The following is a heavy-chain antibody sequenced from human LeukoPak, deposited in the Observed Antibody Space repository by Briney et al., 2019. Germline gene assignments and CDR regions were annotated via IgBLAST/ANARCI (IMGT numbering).Heavy chain of an antibody. D-gene: IGHD3-22*01. CDR3: ARARSVGSGYYYFDY. Sequence: SGGSLRLSCAASGCTFSSYDMHWVRQATGKGLEWVSAIGTAGDTYYPGSVKGRFTISRENAKNSLYLQMNSLRAGDTAVYYCARARSVGSGYYYFDYWGQGTLVTVSS. CDR1: GCTFSSYD. V-gene: IGHV3-13*01. J-gene: IGHJ4*02. CDR2: IGTAGDT.